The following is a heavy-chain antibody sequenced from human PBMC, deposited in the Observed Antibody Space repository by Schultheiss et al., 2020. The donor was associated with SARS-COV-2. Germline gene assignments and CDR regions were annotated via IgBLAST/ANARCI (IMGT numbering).Heavy chain of an antibody. D-gene: IGHD6-19*01. J-gene: IGHJ4*02. CDR2: ISGSGGST. V-gene: IGHV3-23*01. CDR3: AKAVSGWYSTYFDY. Sequence: GGSLRLSCAASGFTFSSYAMSWVRQAPGKGLEWVSAISGSGGSTYYADSVKGRFTISRDNSKNTLYLQMSSLRAEDTALYYCAKAVSGWYSTYFDYWGQGTLVTVSS. CDR1: GFTFSSYA.